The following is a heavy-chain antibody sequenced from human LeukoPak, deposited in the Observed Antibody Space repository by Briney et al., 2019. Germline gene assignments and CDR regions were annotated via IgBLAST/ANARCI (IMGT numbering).Heavy chain of an antibody. V-gene: IGHV3-7*04. CDR2: IKEDGSEK. CDR3: ARKEGWYVFDY. D-gene: IGHD6-19*01. Sequence: GGSLRLSCEASGFTFSNYWMSWVRQAPGKGLEWVANIKEDGSEKYYADSVKGRFTISRDNSKNTLYLQMNSLRAEDTAVYYCARKEGWYVFDYWGQGTLVTVSS. CDR1: GFTFSNYW. J-gene: IGHJ4*02.